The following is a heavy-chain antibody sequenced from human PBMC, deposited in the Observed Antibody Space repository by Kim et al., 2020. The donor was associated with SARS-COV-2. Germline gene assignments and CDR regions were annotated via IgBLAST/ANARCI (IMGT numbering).Heavy chain of an antibody. J-gene: IGHJ4*02. D-gene: IGHD4-17*01. CDR3: ARDRTYGHYAHFDY. V-gene: IGHV1-69*04. Sequence: AQKFQGRVTITADKSTSTAYMELSSLRSEDTAVYYCARDRTYGHYAHFDYWGQGTLVTVSS.